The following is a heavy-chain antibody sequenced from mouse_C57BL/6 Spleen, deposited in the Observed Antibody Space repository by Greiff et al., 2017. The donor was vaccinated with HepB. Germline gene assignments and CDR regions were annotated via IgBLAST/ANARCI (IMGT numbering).Heavy chain of an antibody. D-gene: IGHD2-4*01. Sequence: VQLQQSGPELVKPGASVKIPCKASGYTFTDYNMDWVKQSHGKSLEWIGDINPNNGGTIYNQKFKGKATLTVDKSSSTAYMELRSLTSEDTAVYYCARRGVYYDYDEGGYYYAMDYWGQGTSVTVSS. CDR1: GYTFTDYN. CDR3: ARRGVYYDYDEGGYYYAMDY. J-gene: IGHJ4*01. V-gene: IGHV1-18*01. CDR2: INPNNGGT.